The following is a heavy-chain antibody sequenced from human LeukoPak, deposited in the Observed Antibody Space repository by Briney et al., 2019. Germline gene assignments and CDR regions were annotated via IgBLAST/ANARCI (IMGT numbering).Heavy chain of an antibody. V-gene: IGHV3-23*01. J-gene: IGHJ4*02. CDR1: GFTFSSYA. D-gene: IGHD2-2*02. CDR3: AKGKVVPATIYDY. Sequence: GGSLTLSCAASGFTFSSYAMSWVRQAAGKGLEWVSGFSGGDGSTSYADSVKGRFTISRDNSKNTLYLQMNSLRAEDTAVYYCAKGKVVPATIYDYWGQGTLVTVSS. CDR2: FSGGDGST.